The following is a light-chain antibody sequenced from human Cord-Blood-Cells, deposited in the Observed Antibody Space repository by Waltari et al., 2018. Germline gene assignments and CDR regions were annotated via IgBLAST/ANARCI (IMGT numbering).Light chain of an antibody. CDR2: QDS. CDR1: KLGDKY. CDR3: QAWDSSTYV. Sequence: SYELTPSPSVSVSPGQTASITCSGDKLGDKYACWYQQKPGQSPVLVIYQDSKRPSGIPERFSGSNSGNTATLTISGTQAMDEADYYCQAWDSSTYVFGTGTKVTVL. J-gene: IGLJ1*01. V-gene: IGLV3-1*01.